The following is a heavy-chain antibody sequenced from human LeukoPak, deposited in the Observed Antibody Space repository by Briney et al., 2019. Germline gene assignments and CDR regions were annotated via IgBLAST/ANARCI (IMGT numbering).Heavy chain of an antibody. CDR3: AKDRAVAAYFFDY. D-gene: IGHD6-19*01. V-gene: IGHV3-30*18. Sequence: GGSLRLSCAASGFTFSSYGMHWVRQAPGKGLEWVAVISYDGSNKYYADSVKGRFTISRDNSKNTLYLQMNSLRAEDTAVYYCAKDRAVAAYFFDYWGQGTLVTVSS. CDR2: ISYDGSNK. CDR1: GFTFSSYG. J-gene: IGHJ4*02.